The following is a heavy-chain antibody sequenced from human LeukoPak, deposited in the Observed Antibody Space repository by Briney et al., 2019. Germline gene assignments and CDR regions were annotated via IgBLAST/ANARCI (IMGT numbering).Heavy chain of an antibody. J-gene: IGHJ4*02. Sequence: GGSLRLSCAASGFTVSSNYMSWVRQAPGKGLEWVSVIYSGGSTYYADSVKGGFTISRDNSKNTLYLQMNSLRAEDTAVYYCAVAYSSGWYSAFDYWGQGTLVTVSS. CDR1: GFTVSSNY. D-gene: IGHD6-19*01. CDR2: IYSGGST. V-gene: IGHV3-66*01. CDR3: AVAYSSGWYSAFDY.